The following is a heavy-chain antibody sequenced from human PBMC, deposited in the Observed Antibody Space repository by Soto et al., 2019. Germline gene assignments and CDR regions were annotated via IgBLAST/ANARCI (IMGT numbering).Heavy chain of an antibody. CDR2: IDWDDDK. CDR3: ARIRYAFWSGSQLGMDV. Sequence: ESGPTLVNPTQTLTLTCTFSGFSLSTSGMCVSWIRQPPGKALEWLALIDWDDDKYYSTSLKTRPTISKDTSKNQVVLTMTNMDPVDTATYYCARIRYAFWSGSQLGMDVWGQGTTVTVSS. CDR1: GFSLSTSGMC. D-gene: IGHD3-3*01. J-gene: IGHJ6*02. V-gene: IGHV2-70*01.